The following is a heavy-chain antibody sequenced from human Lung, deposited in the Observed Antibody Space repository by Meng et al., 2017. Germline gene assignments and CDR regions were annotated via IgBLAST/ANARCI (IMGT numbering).Heavy chain of an antibody. Sequence: QEQLCRLGSGLLEPSETLSLTCAVAGGSFSDYYWSWIRKPPGTGLEWFGEINNSGSTHYNPSLESRATISVDTSQNNLSMKLSSVTAADSAVYYCARGPTTMAHDFDYWGQGTLVTVSS. CDR2: INNSGST. V-gene: IGHV4-34*01. D-gene: IGHD4-11*01. CDR1: GGSFSDYY. J-gene: IGHJ4*02. CDR3: ARGPTTMAHDFDY.